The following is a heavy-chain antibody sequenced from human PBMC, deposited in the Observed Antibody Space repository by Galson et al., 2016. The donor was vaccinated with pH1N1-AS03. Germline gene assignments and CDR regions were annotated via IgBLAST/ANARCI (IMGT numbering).Heavy chain of an antibody. V-gene: IGHV1-2*04. J-gene: IGHJ6*02. CDR3: ARDPRGPCSSATCATTYYFGMDV. Sequence: SCKASGYIFTDFYVHWVRQAPGQGLEWMGWINPKNGVTNHAQKFQAWVTMTGDTSISTAYMELHGLKSDDTAVYYCARDPRGPCSSATCATTYYFGMDVWGQGTTVIVSS. CDR2: INPKNGVT. D-gene: IGHD1-26*01. CDR1: GYIFTDFY.